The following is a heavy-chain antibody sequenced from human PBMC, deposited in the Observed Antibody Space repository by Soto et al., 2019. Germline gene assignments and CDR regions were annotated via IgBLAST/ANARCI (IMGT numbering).Heavy chain of an antibody. CDR1: GYTFTSYG. D-gene: IGHD2-21*01. CDR3: ARDSGDNYYYYYGMDV. Sequence: ASVKVSCKASGYTFTSYGISWVRQAPGQGLEWMGWISAYNGNTNYAQKLQGRVTMTTDTSTSTAYMELRSLRSDDTAVYYCARDSGDNYYYYYGMDVWGPGTTLTVSS. V-gene: IGHV1-18*01. J-gene: IGHJ6*01. CDR2: ISAYNGNT.